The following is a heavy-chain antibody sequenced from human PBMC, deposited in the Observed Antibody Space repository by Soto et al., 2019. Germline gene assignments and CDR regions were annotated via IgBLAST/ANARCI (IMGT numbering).Heavy chain of an antibody. CDR1: GYTFTSYD. CDR3: ARGPTTNIVEVPAAISDWFDP. V-gene: IGHV1-8*01. Sequence: ASVKVSCKASGYTFTSYDINWVRQATGQGLEWMGWMNPNSGNTGYAQKFQGRVTMTRNTSISTAYMELSSLRSEDTAVYYCARGPTTNIVEVPAAISDWFDPWGQGTLVTVSS. J-gene: IGHJ5*02. D-gene: IGHD2-2*01. CDR2: MNPNSGNT.